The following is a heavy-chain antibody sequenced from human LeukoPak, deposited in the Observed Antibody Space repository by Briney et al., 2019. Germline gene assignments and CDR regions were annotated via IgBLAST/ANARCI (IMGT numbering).Heavy chain of an antibody. Sequence: SETLSLTCAVYGGSFSGYYWSWIRQPPGKGLEWIGEINHSGSTNYNPSLKSRVTISVDTSKNQFSLKLRSVTAADTAVYYCAGSVKAGSYWGQGTLVTVSS. CDR2: INHSGST. CDR3: AGSVKAGSY. D-gene: IGHD1-14*01. V-gene: IGHV4-34*01. J-gene: IGHJ4*02. CDR1: GGSFSGYY.